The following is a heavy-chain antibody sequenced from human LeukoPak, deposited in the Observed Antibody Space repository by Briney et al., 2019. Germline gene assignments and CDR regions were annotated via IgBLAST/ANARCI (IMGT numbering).Heavy chain of an antibody. CDR3: ARDLSVAGPFDY. D-gene: IGHD2-15*01. CDR1: GFTFSSYA. CDR2: ISYDGSNK. J-gene: IGHJ4*02. Sequence: GGSLRLSCAASGFTFSSYAMHWVRQAPGKGLEWVAVISYDGSNKYYADSVEGRFTISRDNSKNTLYLQMSSLRAEDTAVYYCARDLSVAGPFDYWGQGTLVTVSS. V-gene: IGHV3-30-3*01.